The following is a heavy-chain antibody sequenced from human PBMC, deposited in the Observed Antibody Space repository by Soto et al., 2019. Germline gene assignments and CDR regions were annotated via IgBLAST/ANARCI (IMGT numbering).Heavy chain of an antibody. CDR2: INHSGST. J-gene: IGHJ4*02. D-gene: IGHD6-6*01. CDR3: ARTSRFDS. V-gene: IGHV4-34*01. Sequence: QVLLQQWGAGLLKPSETLSLTCAVYGGSFSAYYWSWVRQPPGKGLEWIGEINHSGSTNYNPSLKSRGTMSVDTSKSQFSLRLSSVTAADTAVYYCARTSRFDSWGQGTLVTVSS. CDR1: GGSFSAYY.